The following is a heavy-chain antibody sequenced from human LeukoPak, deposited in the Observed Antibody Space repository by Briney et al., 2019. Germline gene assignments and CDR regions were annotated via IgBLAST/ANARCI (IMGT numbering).Heavy chain of an antibody. J-gene: IGHJ5*02. CDR3: AIMGQSSGGVEA. Sequence: GGSLRLSCAASGFTFSSYSMNWVRQAPGKGLEWVSSISSSSSYIYYADSVKGRFTISRDNAKNSLYLQMNSLRAEDTAVYYCAIMGQSSGGVEAWGQGTLVTVSS. CDR2: ISSSSSYI. CDR1: GFTFSSYS. D-gene: IGHD6-19*01. V-gene: IGHV3-21*01.